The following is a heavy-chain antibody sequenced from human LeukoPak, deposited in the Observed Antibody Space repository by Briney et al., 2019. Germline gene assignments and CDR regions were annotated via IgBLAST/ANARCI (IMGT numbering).Heavy chain of an antibody. J-gene: IGHJ4*02. D-gene: IGHD3-10*01. CDR1: GFTFSSYA. V-gene: IGHV3-48*04. Sequence: PGGSLRLSCAASGFTFSSYAMSWVRQAPGKGLEWISYISSSSNTVYYADSVKGRFTVSRDNAQNSLYLQMDSLRAEDTAVYYCARISSILHYYGSGTFYSDWGQGTLVTVSS. CDR3: ARISSILHYYGSGTFYSD. CDR2: ISSSSNTV.